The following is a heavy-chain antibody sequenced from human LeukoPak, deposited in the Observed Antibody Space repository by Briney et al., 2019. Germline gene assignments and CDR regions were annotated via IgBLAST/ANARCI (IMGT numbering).Heavy chain of an antibody. CDR3: ARDRDNWGWPLYLGIDA. CDR1: GDTLTGDY. CDR2: IIPNSGGT. D-gene: IGHD7-27*01. J-gene: IGHJ6*02. Sequence: GASVKVSCKASGDTLTGDYIHWVRQAPGQGLEWLGWIIPNSGGTNYAQRFHGRVTLTRDTSISTVYMELTRLTFDDTAVYYCARDRDNWGWPLYLGIDAWGQGTTVTVSS. V-gene: IGHV1-2*02.